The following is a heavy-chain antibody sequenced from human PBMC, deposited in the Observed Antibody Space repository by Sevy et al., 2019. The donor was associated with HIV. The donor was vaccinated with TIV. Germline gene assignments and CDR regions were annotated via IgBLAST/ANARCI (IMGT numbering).Heavy chain of an antibody. CDR3: ASAIVGAFDAFDI. D-gene: IGHD1-26*01. CDR1: SYSFISGYY. V-gene: IGHV4-38-2*01. Sequence: SETLSLTCDVSSYSFISGYYWGWIRQPPGKGLEWIGSFYHSGSTYYNPSLKSRVPISVDTSKNHFSLKLSSVTAADTAVYYCASAIVGAFDAFDIWGQGTMVTVSS. CDR2: FYHSGST. J-gene: IGHJ3*02.